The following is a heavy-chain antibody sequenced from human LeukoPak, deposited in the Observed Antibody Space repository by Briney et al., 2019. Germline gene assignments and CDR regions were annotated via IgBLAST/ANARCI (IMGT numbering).Heavy chain of an antibody. CDR2: IYYSGST. J-gene: IGHJ6*02. CDR3: ARDRGYHDSSGYYGYYYYYYGMDV. CDR1: GGSISSYY. Sequence: SETLSLTCTVSGGSISSYYWSWIRQPPGKGLEWIGYIYYSGSTNYNPSLKSRVTISVDTSKNQFSLKLSSVTAADTAVYYCARDRGYHDSSGYYGYYYYYYGMDVWGQGTTVTVSS. V-gene: IGHV4-59*01. D-gene: IGHD3-22*01.